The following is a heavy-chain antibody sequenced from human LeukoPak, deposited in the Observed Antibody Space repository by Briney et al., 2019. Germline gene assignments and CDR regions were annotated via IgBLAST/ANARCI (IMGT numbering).Heavy chain of an antibody. J-gene: IGHJ4*02. V-gene: IGHV3-7*01. D-gene: IGHD3-10*01. CDR1: GFTFSTHW. CDR2: IKEDGSET. Sequence: GRSLRLSCAASGFTFSTHWMTSVRHAPGGGLGWVANIKEDGSETFYGDSVKGRFTISRDNAENSLNLQMNNLRPEDTAMYYCARPLFGAISPGYWGQGTLVTVSS. CDR3: ARPLFGAISPGY.